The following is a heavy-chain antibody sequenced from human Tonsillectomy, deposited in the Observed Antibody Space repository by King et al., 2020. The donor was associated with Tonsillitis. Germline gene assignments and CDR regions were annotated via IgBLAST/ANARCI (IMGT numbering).Heavy chain of an antibody. CDR3: AKDGSGSYSPEY. J-gene: IGHJ4*02. Sequence: LQLVQSGGGLVQPGGSLRLSCAASGFTFSTYGMSWVRQAPGEGLEWVSAISAYGSSIFYAASVKGRFTISRDNSKNTLYRQMNSLRAEDTAVYYCAKDGSGSYSPEYWGQGTLVTVSS. V-gene: IGHV3-23*04. CDR1: GFTFSTYG. D-gene: IGHD3-10*01. CDR2: ISAYGSSI.